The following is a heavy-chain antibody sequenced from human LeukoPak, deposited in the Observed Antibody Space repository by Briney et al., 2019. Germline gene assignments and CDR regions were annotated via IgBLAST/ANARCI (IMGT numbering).Heavy chain of an antibody. Sequence: PGGSLRLSCAASGFTFSSYSMNWVRQAPGKGLEWVSSISSSSSYIYYADSVKGRFTISRDNAKNSLYLQMNSLRAEDTAVYYCARGVVAATRPFDYWGQGTLVTVSS. CDR2: ISSSSSYI. CDR1: GFTFSSYS. V-gene: IGHV3-21*01. CDR3: ARGVVAATRPFDY. D-gene: IGHD2-15*01. J-gene: IGHJ4*02.